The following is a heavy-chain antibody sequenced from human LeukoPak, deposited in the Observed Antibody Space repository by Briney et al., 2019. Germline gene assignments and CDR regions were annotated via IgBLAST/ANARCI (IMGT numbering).Heavy chain of an antibody. D-gene: IGHD3-22*01. Sequence: PSQTLSLTCTVSGGSISSGDYYWSWIRQPPGKGLEWIGYIYYSGSTYYNPSLKSRVTISVDTSKNQFSLKLSSVTAADTAVYYCARDVPGRDYYDSSGPGWGQGTLVTVSS. CDR2: IYYSGST. V-gene: IGHV4-30-4*08. CDR1: GGSISSGDYY. CDR3: ARDVPGRDYYDSSGPG. J-gene: IGHJ4*02.